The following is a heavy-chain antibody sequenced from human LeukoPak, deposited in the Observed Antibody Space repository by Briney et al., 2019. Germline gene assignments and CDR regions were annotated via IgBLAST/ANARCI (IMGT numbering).Heavy chain of an antibody. CDR2: ISSSSYI. CDR3: ARGLIVGATIDY. CDR1: GFTFSSYS. Sequence: GGSLRLSCAASGFTFSSYSMNWVRQAPGKGLEWVSSISSSSYIYYADSVKGRFTISRDNAKNSLYLQMNSLRAEDTAVYYCARGLIVGATIDYWGQGTLVTVS. V-gene: IGHV3-21*01. D-gene: IGHD1-26*01. J-gene: IGHJ4*02.